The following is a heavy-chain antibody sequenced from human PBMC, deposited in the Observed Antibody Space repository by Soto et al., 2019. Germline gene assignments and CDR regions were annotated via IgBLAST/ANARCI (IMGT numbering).Heavy chain of an antibody. CDR2: INPSSGGT. V-gene: IGHV1-2*04. D-gene: IGHD4-4*01. J-gene: IGHJ6*02. Sequence: ASVKVSCKASGYTFTGYYMHWVRQAPGQGPEWMGWINPSSGGTNYAQKFQGWVTMTRDTSISTAYMELSRLRSDDTAVYYCARGDYSNYWYGMDVWGQGTTVTVSS. CDR3: ARGDYSNYWYGMDV. CDR1: GYTFTGYY.